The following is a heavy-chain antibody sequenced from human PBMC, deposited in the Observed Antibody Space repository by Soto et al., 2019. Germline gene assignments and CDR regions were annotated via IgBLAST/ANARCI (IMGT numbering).Heavy chain of an antibody. D-gene: IGHD5-12*01. Sequence: GESLKISCKGSGYSFTSYWIGWVRQMPGKGLERMGIIYPGDADTKYSPSFQGQVTISADKSISTAYLQWSSLKASDTAMHYCARPGTIKGDYYYGMDVWGHGTPVTVSS. CDR1: GYSFTSYW. J-gene: IGHJ6*02. CDR3: ARPGTIKGDYYYGMDV. V-gene: IGHV5-51*01. CDR2: IYPGDADT.